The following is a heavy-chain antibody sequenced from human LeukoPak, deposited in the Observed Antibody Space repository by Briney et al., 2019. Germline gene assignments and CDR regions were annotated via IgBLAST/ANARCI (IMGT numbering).Heavy chain of an antibody. J-gene: IGHJ3*02. CDR2: IYTSGST. D-gene: IGHD3-10*01. CDR3: ARDIWFGELYAFDI. Sequence: SETLSLTCTVSGCSISSYYWSWIRQPAAKGLEWIGRIYTSGSTNYNPSLKSRVTMSEDTSKNQFSLKLSSVTAADTAVYYCARDIWFGELYAFDIWGQGTMVTVSS. V-gene: IGHV4-4*07. CDR1: GCSISSYY.